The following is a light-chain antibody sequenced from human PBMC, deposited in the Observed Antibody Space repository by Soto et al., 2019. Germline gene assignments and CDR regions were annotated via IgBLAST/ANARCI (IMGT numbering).Light chain of an antibody. CDR2: GAS. Sequence: DIVLTQSPCTLSLSPGERATLSCRASQSVKGSYLASFQQKPGQAPSLLIYGASTMPTVIPDRFSGSGSGTDFTLTISRLEPEDYAVYYCQQYGYAPWSFGQGTKVEIK. CDR3: QQYGYAPWS. J-gene: IGKJ1*01. CDR1: QSVKGSY. V-gene: IGKV3-20*01.